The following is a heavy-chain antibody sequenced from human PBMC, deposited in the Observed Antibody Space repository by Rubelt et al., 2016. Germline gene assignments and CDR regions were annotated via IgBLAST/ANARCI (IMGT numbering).Heavy chain of an antibody. CDR1: GGSFSGYY. CDR2: INHSGST. J-gene: IGHJ6*02. V-gene: IGHV4-34*01. D-gene: IGHD6-13*01. CDR3: ARGRRGSSSWLGRDYYGMDV. Sequence: QVQLQQWGAGLLKPSETLSLTCAVYGGSFSGYYWSWIRQPPGKGLEWIGEINHSGSTNYNPSLKSRVTIAVDTSQNQFSLKLSSVTAADTAVYYCARGRRGSSSWLGRDYYGMDVWGRGTTVTVSS.